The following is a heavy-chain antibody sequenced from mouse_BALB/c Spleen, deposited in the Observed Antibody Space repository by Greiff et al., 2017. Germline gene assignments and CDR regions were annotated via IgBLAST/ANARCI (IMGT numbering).Heavy chain of an antibody. J-gene: IGHJ1*01. D-gene: IGHD1-1*01. CDR3: ARPYGSSNYWDFDV. Sequence: QVQLKESGAELVRPGVSVKISCKGSGYTFTDYAMHWVKQRHAKSLEWIGVISTYYGDASYNQKFKGKATMTVDKSSSTAYMELARLTSEDSAIYYYARPYGSSNYWDFDVWGAGTTVTVSS. V-gene: IGHV1S137*01. CDR2: ISTYYGDA. CDR1: GYTFTDYA.